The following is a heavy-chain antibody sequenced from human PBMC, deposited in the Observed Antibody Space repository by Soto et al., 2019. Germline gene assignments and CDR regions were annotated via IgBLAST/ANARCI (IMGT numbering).Heavy chain of an antibody. J-gene: IGHJ6*02. Sequence: GGSLRLSCAASGFTFSSYSMNWVRQAPGKGLEWVSYISSSSTIYYADSVKGRFTISRDNAKNSLYLQMNSLRDEDTAVYYCARPRAVSPIAAVDVWGQGTTVTVSS. CDR3: ARPRAVSPIAAVDV. D-gene: IGHD6-13*01. CDR2: ISSSSTI. V-gene: IGHV3-48*02. CDR1: GFTFSSYS.